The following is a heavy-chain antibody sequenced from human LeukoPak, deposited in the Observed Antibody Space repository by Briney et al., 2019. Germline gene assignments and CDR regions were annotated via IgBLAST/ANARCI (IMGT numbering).Heavy chain of an antibody. J-gene: IGHJ4*02. CDR1: GGSISISSYY. CDR2: INHSGST. D-gene: IGHD6-19*01. Sequence: SETLSLTCTVYGGSISISSYYWGWIRQPPGKGLEWIGEINHSGSTNYNPSLKSRVTISVDTSKNQFSLKLSSVTAADTAVYYCARGLRTSSGCVFDYWGQGTLVTVSS. V-gene: IGHV4-39*07. CDR3: ARGLRTSSGCVFDY.